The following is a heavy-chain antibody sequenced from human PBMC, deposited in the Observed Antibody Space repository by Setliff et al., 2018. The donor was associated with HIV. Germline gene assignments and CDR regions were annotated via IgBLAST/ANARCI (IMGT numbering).Heavy chain of an antibody. CDR3: ARDLDHFDSSGYLYP. J-gene: IGHJ5*02. Sequence: SETLSLTCAVYDGSFSGYYWSWIRQSPGKGLEWIGYIHYSGSTYYNPSLKSRVTISVHTSQNQFSLRLTSVTAADTAVYYCARDLDHFDSSGYLYPWGRGTLVTVSS. CDR2: IHYSGST. CDR1: DGSFSGYY. D-gene: IGHD3-22*01. V-gene: IGHV4-34*01.